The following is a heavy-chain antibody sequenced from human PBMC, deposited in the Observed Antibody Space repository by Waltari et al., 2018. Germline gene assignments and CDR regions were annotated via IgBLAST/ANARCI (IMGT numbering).Heavy chain of an antibody. D-gene: IGHD5-18*01. CDR3: ARDGRYSYGYRGRAFDI. V-gene: IGHV4-34*01. CDR2: INHSRST. J-gene: IGHJ3*02. Sequence: QVQLQQWGAGLLKPSETLSLTCAVYGGSFSGYYWSWIRQPPGKGVEWIGEINHSRSTTATLSIKSRGTISLDPSKTQFARKLSSVTAADTAVYYCARDGRYSYGYRGRAFDIWGQGTMVTVSS. CDR1: GGSFSGYY.